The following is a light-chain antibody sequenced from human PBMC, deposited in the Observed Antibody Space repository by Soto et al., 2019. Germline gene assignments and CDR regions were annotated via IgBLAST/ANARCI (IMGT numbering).Light chain of an antibody. J-gene: IGKJ2*03. CDR2: TSG. V-gene: IGKV1-39*01. Sequence: IQMTQSPSSLSASVGDRVTITCRASQRITTYLKWYQQKTGEDPKLLISTSGTMHRGVPSMFRGGASSTDYTGLSSARRPEDVATYCGQQTYSPPYSVGQGTKPEIK. CDR3: QQTYSPPYS. CDR1: QRITTY.